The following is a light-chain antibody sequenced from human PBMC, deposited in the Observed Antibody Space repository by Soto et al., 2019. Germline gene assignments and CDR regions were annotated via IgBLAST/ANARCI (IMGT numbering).Light chain of an antibody. CDR3: LSWDDSLNGVV. Sequence: QSVLTQPPSASGAPGQRVTISCSGSSSNIGTTTVNWYQHVPGTAPKLLIYNINQRPSGVPDRFSGSRSGTSASLAISGLQSEDEAHYYCLSWDDSLNGVVFGGGTKLTVL. J-gene: IGLJ2*01. CDR1: SSNIGTTT. V-gene: IGLV1-44*01. CDR2: NIN.